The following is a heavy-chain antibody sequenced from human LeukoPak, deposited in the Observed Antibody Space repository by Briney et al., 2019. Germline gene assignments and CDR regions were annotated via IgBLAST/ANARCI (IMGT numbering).Heavy chain of an antibody. CDR3: ARDVRWLRFVFDH. V-gene: IGHV3-74*01. Sequence: GGSLRLSCAASGFTFSSYWMHWVRQVPGKGLVWVSGINTDGSTTSYADSVKGRFTISRDNAKNTLYLQMNSLRAEDTAVYYCARDVRWLRFVFDHWGQGIPVTVSS. CDR1: GFTFSSYW. J-gene: IGHJ4*02. CDR2: INTDGSTT. D-gene: IGHD5-12*01.